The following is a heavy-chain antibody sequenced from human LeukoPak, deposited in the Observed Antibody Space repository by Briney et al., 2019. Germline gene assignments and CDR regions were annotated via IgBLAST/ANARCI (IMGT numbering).Heavy chain of an antibody. CDR1: GGSFSGYY. Sequence: SETLSLTCAVYGGSFSGYYWSWIRQPPGKGLEWIGEINHSGSTNYNPSLKSRVTISVDTSKNQFSLKLSSVTAADTAVYYCVRDVFLGAVAGRRGDSWGQGTLVTVSS. J-gene: IGHJ4*02. CDR3: VRDVFLGAVAGRRGDS. CDR2: INHSGST. D-gene: IGHD6-19*01. V-gene: IGHV4-34*01.